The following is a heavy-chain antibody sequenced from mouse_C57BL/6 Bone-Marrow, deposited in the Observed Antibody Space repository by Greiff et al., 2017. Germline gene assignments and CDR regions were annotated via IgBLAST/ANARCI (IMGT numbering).Heavy chain of an antibody. V-gene: IGHV14-2*01. CDR3: TRSLVYYGTNY. CDR1: GFNIKDYY. Sequence: DVQLQESGAELVQPGASVKLSCTASGFNIKDYYIHWVKQRTEQGLEWIGRIDPEDGEPKYAPKFQDKATITADTSSNTAYLQLSSLTSEDTAVYYCTRSLVYYGTNYWGQGTTLTVSS. D-gene: IGHD1-1*01. CDR2: IDPEDGEP. J-gene: IGHJ2*01.